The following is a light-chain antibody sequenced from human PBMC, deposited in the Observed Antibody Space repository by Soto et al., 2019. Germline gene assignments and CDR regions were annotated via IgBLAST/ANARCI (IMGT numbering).Light chain of an antibody. J-gene: IGLJ1*01. V-gene: IGLV2-14*01. Sequence: QSALTQPASVSGSPGQSITISCIGTSSDVGGYKYVSWYQQPPGKAPKLMIYEVSNRPSGVSNRFSGSKSGNTASLTISGLQAEDEADYYCSSYTSSSTLEVFGTGTKVTVL. CDR2: EVS. CDR3: SSYTSSSTLEV. CDR1: SSDVGGYKY.